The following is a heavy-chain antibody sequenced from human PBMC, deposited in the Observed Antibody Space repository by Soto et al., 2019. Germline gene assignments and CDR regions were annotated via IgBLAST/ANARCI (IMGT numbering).Heavy chain of an antibody. D-gene: IGHD1-7*01. Sequence: ASVKVSCKASGYTFTSYGISWVRQAPGQGLEWMGWMNPNSGNTGYAQKFQGRVTMTRNTSISTAYMELSSLRSEDTAVYYCARGYNWNYIRAFDIWGQGTMVTVSS. J-gene: IGHJ3*02. CDR2: MNPNSGNT. CDR1: GYTFTSYG. V-gene: IGHV1-8*02. CDR3: ARGYNWNYIRAFDI.